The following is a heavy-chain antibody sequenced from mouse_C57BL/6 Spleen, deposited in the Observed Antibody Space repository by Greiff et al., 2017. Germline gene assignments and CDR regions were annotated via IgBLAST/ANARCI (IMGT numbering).Heavy chain of an antibody. J-gene: IGHJ4*01. D-gene: IGHD2-2*01. CDR3: ATGYGYSYAMDY. V-gene: IGHV1-39*01. CDR2: INPNYGTT. Sequence: EVQLQQSGPELVKPGASVKISCKASGYSFTDYNMNWVKQSNGKSLEWIGVINPNYGTTSYNQKFKGKATLTVDTSSSTAYMQLSSLTSEDSAVYYCATGYGYSYAMDYWGQGTAVTVSS. CDR1: GYSFTDYN.